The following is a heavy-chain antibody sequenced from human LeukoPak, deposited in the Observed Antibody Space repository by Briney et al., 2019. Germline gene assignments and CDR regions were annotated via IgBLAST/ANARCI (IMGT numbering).Heavy chain of an antibody. D-gene: IGHD2-2*01. J-gene: IGHJ6*03. Sequence: SETLSLTCTVSGGSISSYYWSWIRQPPGKGLEWIGYIYTSGSTNYNPSLKSRVTISVDTSKNQFSLKLSSVTAADTAVYYCARVTAFIVEVPAASYYYYYMDVWGKGTTVTVS. CDR2: IYTSGST. V-gene: IGHV4-4*09. CDR3: ARVTAFIVEVPAASYYYYYMDV. CDR1: GGSISSYY.